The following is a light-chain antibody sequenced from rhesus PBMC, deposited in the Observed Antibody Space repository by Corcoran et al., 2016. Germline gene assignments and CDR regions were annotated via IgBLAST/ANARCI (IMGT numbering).Light chain of an antibody. Sequence: EIVMTQSPATLSLSPGERATLSCRASQSVNSRLAWYQQKPGQAPRLLICDASTRATGIPDRFSGSGSGTAFTLTISSLEPEDVGVYYCQQDSSWPPTFGQGTKVEIK. J-gene: IGKJ1*01. V-gene: IGKV3-17*03. CDR2: DAS. CDR3: QQDSSWPPT. CDR1: QSVNSR.